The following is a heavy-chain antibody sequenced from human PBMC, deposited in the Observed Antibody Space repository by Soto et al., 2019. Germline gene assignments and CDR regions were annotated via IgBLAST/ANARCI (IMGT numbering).Heavy chain of an antibody. CDR1: GYTFTRYG. CDR3: PRSGRDSEDAFEI. CDR2: ISAYNGNT. V-gene: IGHV1-18*01. J-gene: IGHJ3*02. D-gene: IGHD1-26*01. Sequence: GASVKVSSKASGYTFTRYGISWVRQAPGQGLEWMGWISAYNGNTNYTQNLQGRVTMTTDTSTSTAYMGLRSLRSDDTAVYYWPRSGRDSEDAFEIWGQGTMVTVSS.